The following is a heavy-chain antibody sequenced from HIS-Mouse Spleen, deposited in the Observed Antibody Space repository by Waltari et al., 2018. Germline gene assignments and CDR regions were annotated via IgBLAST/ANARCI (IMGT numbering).Heavy chain of an antibody. Sequence: QVQLVESGGGVVQPGSSLRLSCGASGFTFSGDGMPWVRQAPGKGVEGVAVIWYDGSNKYYADSVKGRFTISRDNSKNTLYLQMNSLRAEDTAVYYCASISLWGGPVDIWGQGTMVTVSS. CDR2: IWYDGSNK. J-gene: IGHJ3*02. CDR3: ASISLWGGPVDI. CDR1: GFTFSGDG. V-gene: IGHV3-33*01. D-gene: IGHD3-10*01.